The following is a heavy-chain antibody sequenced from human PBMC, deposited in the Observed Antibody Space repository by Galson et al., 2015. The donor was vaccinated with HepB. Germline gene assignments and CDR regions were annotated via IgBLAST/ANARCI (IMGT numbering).Heavy chain of an antibody. V-gene: IGHV1-69*04. CDR2: IIPILGIA. J-gene: IGHJ4*02. D-gene: IGHD3-22*01. Sequence: SVKVSCKASGGTFSSYAISWVRQAPGQGLEWMGRIIPILGIANYAQKFQGRVTITADKSTSTAYMELSSLRSEDTAVYYCARLGRTMIVADYWGQGTLVTVSS. CDR1: GGTFSSYA. CDR3: ARLGRTMIVADY.